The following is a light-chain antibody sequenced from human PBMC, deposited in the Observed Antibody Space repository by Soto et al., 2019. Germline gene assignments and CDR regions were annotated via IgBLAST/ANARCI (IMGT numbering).Light chain of an antibody. V-gene: IGLV2-14*01. Sequence: QSPLTQPASVSGSPGQSITISCTGTSSDVGGYNYVSWYQQHPGKAPKVMIYEVSNRPSGVSHRFSGSKSGNTASLTISGLQAEAEADYYCSSYTNRRAVVFGGGTKHTVL. CDR2: EVS. CDR3: SSYTNRRAVV. J-gene: IGLJ2*01. CDR1: SSDVGGYNY.